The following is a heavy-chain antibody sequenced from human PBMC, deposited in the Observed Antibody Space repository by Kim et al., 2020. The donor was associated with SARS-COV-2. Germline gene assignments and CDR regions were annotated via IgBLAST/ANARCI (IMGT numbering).Heavy chain of an antibody. CDR2: ISYDGSNK. J-gene: IGHJ4*02. D-gene: IGHD5-18*01. Sequence: GGSLRLSCAASGFTFSSYAMHWVRQAPGKGLEWVAVISYDGSNKYNADSVKGRFTISRDNSKNTLYLQMNSQRAEDTAVYYCARGRWLQTPDDHFDDWGQRTLSPSPQ. V-gene: IGHV3-30-3*01. CDR3: ARGRWLQTPDDHFDD. CDR1: GFTFSSYA.